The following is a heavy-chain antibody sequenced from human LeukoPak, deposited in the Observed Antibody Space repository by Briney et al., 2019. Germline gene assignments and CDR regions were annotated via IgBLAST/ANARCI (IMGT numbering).Heavy chain of an antibody. CDR1: GFTFSSYA. CDR3: AKAGAVVVVAAKYFDY. CDR2: ISGSGGST. V-gene: IGHV3-23*01. Sequence: GGSLRLSCAASGFTFSSYAMSWVRQAPGKGLEWVSAISGSGGSTYYADSVKGRFTISRDNSKDTLYLQMNSLRAEDTAVYYCAKAGAVVVVAAKYFDYWGQGTLVTVSS. J-gene: IGHJ4*02. D-gene: IGHD2-15*01.